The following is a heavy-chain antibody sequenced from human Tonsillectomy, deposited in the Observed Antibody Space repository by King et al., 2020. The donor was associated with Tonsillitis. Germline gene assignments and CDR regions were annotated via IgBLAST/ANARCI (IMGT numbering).Heavy chain of an antibody. CDR2: INTGNGNT. V-gene: IGHV1-3*04. D-gene: IGHD6-13*01. Sequence: VQLVESGAEVKKPGASVKVSCKASGYSFTNSAVHWVRQAPGQRLEWMGWINTGNGNTKYSQKFQGRVTITRDTSASTAFMELSSLRSQDTAVYYCARERSSNWYGDWFHPWGQGTLVTVSS. CDR1: GYSFTNSA. CDR3: ARERSSNWYGDWFHP. J-gene: IGHJ5*02.